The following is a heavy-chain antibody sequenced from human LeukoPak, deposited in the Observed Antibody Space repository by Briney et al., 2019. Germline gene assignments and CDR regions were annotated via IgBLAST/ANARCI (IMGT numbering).Heavy chain of an antibody. J-gene: IGHJ6*03. V-gene: IGHV4-59*01. CDR2: IYYSGST. D-gene: IGHD5-18*01. Sequence: SETLSLTCTVSGGSISSYYWSWIRQPPGKGLEWIGYIYYSGSTNYNPSLKSRVTISVDTSKNQFSLKLSSVTAADTAVYYCARVGSYGYYYYYMDVWGKGTTVTVSS. CDR3: ARVGSYGYYYYYMDV. CDR1: GGSISSYY.